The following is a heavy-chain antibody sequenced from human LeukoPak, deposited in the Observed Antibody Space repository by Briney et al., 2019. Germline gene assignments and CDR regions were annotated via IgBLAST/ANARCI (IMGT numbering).Heavy chain of an antibody. V-gene: IGHV3-20*04. J-gene: IGHJ4*02. CDR2: INWSGGST. CDR3: ARAPITSPFYFDY. CDR1: GFAFDEHG. Sequence: GGSLRLSCTASGFAFDEHGMSWVRQVPGKGLEWVSGINWSGGSTDYADPLRGRFTISRDNAKNSLYLQMDSLRAEDTALYYCARAPITSPFYFDYWGQGTLVTVSS. D-gene: IGHD2-2*01.